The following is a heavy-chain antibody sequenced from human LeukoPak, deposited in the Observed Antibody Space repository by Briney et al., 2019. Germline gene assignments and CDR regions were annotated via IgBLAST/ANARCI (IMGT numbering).Heavy chain of an antibody. D-gene: IGHD2-8*01. CDR3: AKVTYGMKGYHYGMDV. CDR1: GFTFSSYA. V-gene: IGHV3-30-3*01. CDR2: ISYDGSNK. J-gene: IGHJ6*02. Sequence: GGSLRLSCAASGFTFSSYAMHWVRQAPGKGLEWVGVISYDGSNKYYADSVKGRFTISRDNSKNTLFLELNSLRAEETDVYFCAKVTYGMKGYHYGMDVWGQGTTVTVTS.